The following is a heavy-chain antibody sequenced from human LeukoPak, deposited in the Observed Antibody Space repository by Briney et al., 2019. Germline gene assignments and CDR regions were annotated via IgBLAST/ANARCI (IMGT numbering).Heavy chain of an antibody. D-gene: IGHD5-18*01. J-gene: IGHJ4*02. Sequence: GGSLRLSCAASGFTFSTYSMNWVRQAPGKGLEWVSSISSSSNYIYYADSVKGRFTISRDNAKNSLYLQMNSLRAEDTAVYYCAREVYSYGTLYFDYWGQGTMVTVSS. CDR1: GFTFSTYS. CDR2: ISSSSNYI. V-gene: IGHV3-21*01. CDR3: AREVYSYGTLYFDY.